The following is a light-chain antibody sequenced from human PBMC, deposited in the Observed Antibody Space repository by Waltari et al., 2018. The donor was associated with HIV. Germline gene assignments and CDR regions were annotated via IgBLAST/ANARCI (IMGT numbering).Light chain of an antibody. CDR3: CSYTSSNTYD. Sequence: QSALTQPASVSGSPGQSITLSCTGPSGDVGGYNFVSCYQHHPGKAPKLIIYEVTYRPSGVSDRFSGSKSGNTASLTISGLQAEDEADYYCCSYTSSNTYDFGTGTTVTVL. CDR1: SGDVGGYNF. CDR2: EVT. V-gene: IGLV2-14*01. J-gene: IGLJ1*01.